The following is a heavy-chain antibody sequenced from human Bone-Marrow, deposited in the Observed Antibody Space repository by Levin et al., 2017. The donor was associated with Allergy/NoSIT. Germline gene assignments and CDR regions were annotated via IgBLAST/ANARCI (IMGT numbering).Heavy chain of an antibody. V-gene: IGHV3-48*03. CDR1: GFTFKFYE. Sequence: SGGSLRLSCAASGFTFKFYEMSWVRQAPGKGLEWVAYISSSGLDIYYADSVKGRFTISRDNADNEVYLHLNSLRAEDTATYFCARALRFNAFDVWGQGTTVTVSS. J-gene: IGHJ3*01. CDR2: ISSSGLDI. D-gene: IGHD5/OR15-5a*01. CDR3: ARALRFNAFDV.